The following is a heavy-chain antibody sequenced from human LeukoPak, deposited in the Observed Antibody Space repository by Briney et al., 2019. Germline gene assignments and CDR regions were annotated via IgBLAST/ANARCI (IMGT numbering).Heavy chain of an antibody. Sequence: SETLSLTCTVTGGSFSTYYWSWIRQPPGKGLERIGHFYYSGSTNYNPSLKSRVTISVDTSSNQSSLKLTSVTAADTAVYYCARGQGGNYYLNYFDYWGQGALVTVSS. CDR3: ARGQGGNYYLNYFDY. V-gene: IGHV4-59*01. CDR1: GGSFSTYY. D-gene: IGHD1-26*01. CDR2: FYYSGST. J-gene: IGHJ4*02.